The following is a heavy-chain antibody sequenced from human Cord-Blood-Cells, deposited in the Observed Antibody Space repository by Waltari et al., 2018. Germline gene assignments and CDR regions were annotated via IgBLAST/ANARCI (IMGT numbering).Heavy chain of an antibody. D-gene: IGHD3-22*01. CDR1: GFTFRTHA. V-gene: IGHV3-33*01. J-gene: IGHJ4*02. CDR2: SWYDGINK. Sequence: QVQLVESGGGVVQPGRSLRLSGAASGFTFRTHAMPWVRKAAGKGLEWVAVSWYDGINKYYADSVKGRFTISRDNSKNTLYLQMNSLRAEDTAVYYCARSTDYYDSSGYYFDYWGQGTLVTVSS. CDR3: ARSTDYYDSSGYYFDY.